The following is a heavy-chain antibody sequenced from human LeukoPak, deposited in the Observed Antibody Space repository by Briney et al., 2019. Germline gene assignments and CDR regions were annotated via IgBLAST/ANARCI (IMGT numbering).Heavy chain of an antibody. CDR3: ARSRTPVRAYCGGDCYADAFDI. D-gene: IGHD2-21*02. CDR2: INPSGGST. Sequence: ASVKVSYKASGYTFTSYYMHWVRQAPGQGLEWKGIINPSGGSTSYAQKFQGRVTMTRDTSTSTVYMELSSLRSEDTAVYYCARSRTPVRAYCGGDCYADAFDIWGQGTMVTVSS. J-gene: IGHJ3*02. V-gene: IGHV1-46*01. CDR1: GYTFTSYY.